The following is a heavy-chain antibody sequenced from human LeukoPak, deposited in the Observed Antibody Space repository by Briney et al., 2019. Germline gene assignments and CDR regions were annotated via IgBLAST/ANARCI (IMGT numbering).Heavy chain of an antibody. J-gene: IGHJ4*02. CDR3: VRDRDATPDDVRDY. Sequence: ASVKVSCKASGYTFTSYYMHWVRQAPGQGLEWMGWISPFNGKTRFAEEFQDRLTMTTDTPTRTAYMVLRSLRSDDTAVYYCVRDRDATPDDVRDYWGQGTLVTVSS. CDR2: ISPFNGKT. CDR1: GYTFTSYY. V-gene: IGHV1-18*04. D-gene: IGHD2-21*02.